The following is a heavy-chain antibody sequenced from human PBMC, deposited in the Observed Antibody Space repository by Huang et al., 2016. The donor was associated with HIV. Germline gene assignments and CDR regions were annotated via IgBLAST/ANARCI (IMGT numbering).Heavy chain of an antibody. V-gene: IGHV3-30-3*01. Sequence: QVQLVESGRGVVQPGRSLRLSCAASGFTFSSHAIHWIRQAPGKWLEWVSVISYDKSSEYYADSVKGRFTIYRDNSKNTVYLQMDSLRVEDTAVYYCAIDRAGLVTAVIINWGQGTLVTVSS. D-gene: IGHD2-21*02. J-gene: IGHJ4*02. CDR1: GFTFSSHA. CDR3: AIDRAGLVTAVIIN. CDR2: ISYDKSSE.